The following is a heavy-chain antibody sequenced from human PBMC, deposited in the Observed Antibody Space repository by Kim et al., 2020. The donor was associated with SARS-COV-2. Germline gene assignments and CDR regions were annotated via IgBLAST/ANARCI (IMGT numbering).Heavy chain of an antibody. CDR1: GFTFSSYW. V-gene: IGHV3-7*01. D-gene: IGHD3-9*01. CDR3: AREKYFDWLLIDY. Sequence: GGSLRLSCAASGFTFSSYWMSWVRQAPGKGLEWVANIKQDGSEKYYVDSVKGRFTISRDNAKNSLYLQMNSLRAEDTAVYYCAREKYFDWLLIDYWGQGTLVTVSS. CDR2: IKQDGSEK. J-gene: IGHJ4*02.